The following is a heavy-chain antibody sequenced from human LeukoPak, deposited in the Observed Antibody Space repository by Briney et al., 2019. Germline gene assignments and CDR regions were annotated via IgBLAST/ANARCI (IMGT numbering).Heavy chain of an antibody. CDR1: GYRFTSYW. D-gene: IGHD2-21*02. CDR2: IYPGDSDT. V-gene: IGHV5-51*01. Sequence: GESLKISCKGSGYRFTSYWIGWVRQMPGKGLEWMGIIYPGDSDTRCSPTFQGQVTFSADKSTNTAYLQWSSLKASDTAIYYCARHGTADLRSPSDYWGQGTLVTVSS. CDR3: ARHGTADLRSPSDY. J-gene: IGHJ4*02.